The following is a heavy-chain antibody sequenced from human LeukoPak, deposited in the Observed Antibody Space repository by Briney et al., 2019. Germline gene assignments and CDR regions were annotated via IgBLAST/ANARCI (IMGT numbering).Heavy chain of an antibody. Sequence: GGSLRLSCAASGFTFSSYGMHWVRQAPGKGLEWVAFIRYDGSNKYYADSVKGRFTISRDNSKNTLYPQMNSLRAEDTAVYYCATDGYCSSTSCYGPYFDYWGQGTLVTVSS. CDR2: IRYDGSNK. V-gene: IGHV3-30*02. CDR1: GFTFSSYG. J-gene: IGHJ4*02. CDR3: ATDGYCSSTSCYGPYFDY. D-gene: IGHD2-2*03.